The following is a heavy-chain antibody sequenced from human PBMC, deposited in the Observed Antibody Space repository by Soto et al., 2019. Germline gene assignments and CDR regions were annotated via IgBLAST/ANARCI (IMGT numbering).Heavy chain of an antibody. J-gene: IGHJ3*02. D-gene: IGHD4-17*01. CDR3: ARDGSTVVPGWAFDI. V-gene: IGHV1-46*03. CDR2: INPSGGST. CDR1: GYTFTSYY. Sequence: QVQLVQSGAEVKKPGASVKVSCKASGYTFTSYYMHWVRQAPGQGLEWMGIINPSGGSTSYAQKFQGRVTMTRDTSTSTVYMELSSLRSEDTAVYYCARDGSTVVPGWAFDIWGQGTMVTVSS.